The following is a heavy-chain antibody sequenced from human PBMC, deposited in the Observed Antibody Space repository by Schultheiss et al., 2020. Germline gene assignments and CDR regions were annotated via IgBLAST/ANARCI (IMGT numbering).Heavy chain of an antibody. CDR2: ISPYSGNT. J-gene: IGHJ4*02. CDR3: ARESRGFFDY. Sequence: VKVSCKASGYTFTSYGISWVRQAPGQGLEWMGWISPYSGNTNYVQNLHGRFTMTSDTSTSTAYMELRSLRSDDTAVYYCARESRGFFDYWGKGTLVTVAS. D-gene: IGHD3-10*01. V-gene: IGHV1-18*01. CDR1: GYTFTSYG.